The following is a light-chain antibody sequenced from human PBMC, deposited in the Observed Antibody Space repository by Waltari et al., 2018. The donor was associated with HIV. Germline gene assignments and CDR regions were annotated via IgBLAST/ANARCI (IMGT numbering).Light chain of an antibody. CDR3: AAWDASLRGV. Sequence: QSVLTLPPSASVTPGQRVTTSCSGSCSTIGSNSVYWYQQLPGTAPKLLIYRNNQRPSGVPDRCSGSKSGTSASLAISGLRSEDEADYYCAAWDASLRGVFGTGTKVTVL. CDR1: CSTIGSNS. V-gene: IGLV1-47*01. J-gene: IGLJ1*01. CDR2: RNN.